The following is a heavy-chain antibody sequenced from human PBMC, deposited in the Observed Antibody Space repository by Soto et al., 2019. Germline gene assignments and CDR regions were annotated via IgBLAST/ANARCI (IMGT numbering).Heavy chain of an antibody. D-gene: IGHD2-2*01. CDR3: VRRYCSGTSCTFDY. Sequence: GGSLRLSCAASGFTVSSNYMSWVRQAPGKGLEWVSVIYSGGSTYYADSVKGRFTISRDNARSTLFLQMSSLRAEDTAVYYCVRRYCSGTSCTFDYWGQGALVTVSS. CDR2: IYSGGST. CDR1: GFTVSSNY. J-gene: IGHJ4*02. V-gene: IGHV3-53*01.